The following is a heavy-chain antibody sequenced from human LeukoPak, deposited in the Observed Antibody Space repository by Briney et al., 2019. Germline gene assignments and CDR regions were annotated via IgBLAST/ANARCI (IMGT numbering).Heavy chain of an antibody. D-gene: IGHD3-10*01. CDR1: GGTFSSYA. Sequence: ASVKVSCKASGGTFSSYAISWVRQAPGQGLEWMGGIIPIFGTANYAQKFQGRVTITADTSTDTAYMELSSLRSEDTAVYYCATHYGSGSYALNAFDIWGQGTMVTVSS. CDR3: ATHYGSGSYALNAFDI. V-gene: IGHV1-69*06. CDR2: IIPIFGTA. J-gene: IGHJ3*02.